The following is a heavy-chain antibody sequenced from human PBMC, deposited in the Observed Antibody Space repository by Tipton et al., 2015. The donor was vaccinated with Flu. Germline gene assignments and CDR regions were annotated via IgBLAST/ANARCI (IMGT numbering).Heavy chain of an antibody. V-gene: IGHV4-38-2*01. CDR3: ARLTYYYGSGTSDN. CDR1: GGSFSGYY. D-gene: IGHD3-10*01. J-gene: IGHJ4*02. Sequence: GLVKPSETLSLTCAVYGGSFSGYYWGWIRQPPGKGLEWIGSIYRSGGTYYNPSLKSRVTISVDTSKTQFSLKLSSVTAADTAVYYCARLTYYYGSGTSDNWGQGTLVTVSS. CDR2: IYRSGGT.